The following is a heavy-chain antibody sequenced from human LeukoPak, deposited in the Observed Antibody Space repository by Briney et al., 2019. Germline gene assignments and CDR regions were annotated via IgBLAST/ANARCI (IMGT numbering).Heavy chain of an antibody. Sequence: SETLSLTCIVSGGSISSHYWSWIRQPAGKGLEWIGRIYTSGSANYNPSLKSRVTMSVDTSKNQFSLKLSSVTAADTAVYYCARHRSLTYGSGSYKYYFDYWGQGTLVTVSS. CDR1: GGSISSHY. CDR3: ARHRSLTYGSGSYKYYFDY. J-gene: IGHJ4*02. V-gene: IGHV4-4*07. D-gene: IGHD3-10*01. CDR2: IYTSGSA.